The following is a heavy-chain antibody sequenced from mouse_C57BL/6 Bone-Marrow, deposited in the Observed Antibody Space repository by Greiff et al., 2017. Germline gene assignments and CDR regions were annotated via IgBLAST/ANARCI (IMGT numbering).Heavy chain of an antibody. J-gene: IGHJ2*01. CDR3: ARWATVVATVDY. CDR2: IDPSDSYT. CDR1: GYTFTSYW. V-gene: IGHV1-59*01. Sequence: QVQLQQPGAELVRPGTSVKLSCKASGYTFTSYWMHWVKQRPGQGLEWIGVIDPSDSYTNYNQKFKGKATLTVDTSSSTAYMQLSSLTSEDSAVYYSARWATVVATVDYWGQGTTLTVSS. D-gene: IGHD1-1*01.